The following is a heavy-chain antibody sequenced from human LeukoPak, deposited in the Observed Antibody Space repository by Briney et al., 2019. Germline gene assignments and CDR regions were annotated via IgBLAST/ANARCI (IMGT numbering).Heavy chain of an antibody. V-gene: IGHV5-51*01. D-gene: IGHD6-25*01. CDR1: GYSFTSYW. J-gene: IGHJ3*02. CDR3: ARQRGLDAFDI. Sequence: GESLRISCKGSGYSFTSYWIGWVRQMPGKGLEWMGILYPGDSDTRYSPSFQGQVTFSADKSISTAYLQWSSLKASDTAMYYCARQRGLDAFDIWGKGTMVTVSS. CDR2: LYPGDSDT.